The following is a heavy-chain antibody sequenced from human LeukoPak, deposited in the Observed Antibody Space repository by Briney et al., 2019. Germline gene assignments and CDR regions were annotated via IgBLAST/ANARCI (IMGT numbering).Heavy chain of an antibody. J-gene: IGHJ1*01. V-gene: IGHV1-3*01. Sequence: ASVKVSCKASGYTFTSYAMHWVRQAPGQRLEWMGWINAGNGNTKYSQKFQGRVTITRDTSASTAYMELSSLRSEDTAVYYCARDESSSRYAYFQHWGQGTLVTVSS. CDR3: ARDESSSRYAYFQH. CDR1: GYTFTSYA. D-gene: IGHD6-13*01. CDR2: INAGNGNT.